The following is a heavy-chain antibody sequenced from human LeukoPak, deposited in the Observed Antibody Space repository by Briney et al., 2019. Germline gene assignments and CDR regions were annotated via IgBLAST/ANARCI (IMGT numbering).Heavy chain of an antibody. CDR2: INSDSGGA. CDR1: GYSFTGHY. Sequence: ASVKVSCKASGYSFTGHYIHWVRQAPGQGLGWMGRINSDSGGANYAQKFQGRVTMTRDSSITTAYMELSRLRSDDTAVYYCARESYDYAFDIWGQGTAVTVSS. D-gene: IGHD3-16*01. CDR3: ARESYDYAFDI. V-gene: IGHV1-2*06. J-gene: IGHJ3*02.